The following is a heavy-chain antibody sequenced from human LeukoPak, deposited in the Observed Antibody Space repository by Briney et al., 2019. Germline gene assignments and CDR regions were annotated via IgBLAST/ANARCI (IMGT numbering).Heavy chain of an antibody. CDR2: IYPGDSDT. J-gene: IGHJ3*02. CDR3: ASRQSSYYDFWSGPNYDAFDI. CDR1: GYSFTSYW. Sequence: GESLKISCKGSGYSFTSYWIGWVRQMPGKGLEWMGIIYPGDSDTRYSPSFQGQVTISADKSISTAYLQWSSLKASDTAMYYCASRQSSYYDFWSGPNYDAFDIWGQGTMVTVSS. D-gene: IGHD3-3*01. V-gene: IGHV5-51*01.